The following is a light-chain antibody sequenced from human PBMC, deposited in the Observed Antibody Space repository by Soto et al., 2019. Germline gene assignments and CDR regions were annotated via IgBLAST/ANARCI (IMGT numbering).Light chain of an antibody. Sequence: QSGLTRPASVSGSPGQAITIACTGTSSDVGGYNYVSWYQQHPGKAPKLMIYEVSDRPSGVSDRFSGSKSGNTASLTISGLQAEDEADYYCTSYTSSSTPVFGTGTKVTVL. CDR1: SSDVGGYNY. CDR2: EVS. V-gene: IGLV2-14*01. CDR3: TSYTSSSTPV. J-gene: IGLJ1*01.